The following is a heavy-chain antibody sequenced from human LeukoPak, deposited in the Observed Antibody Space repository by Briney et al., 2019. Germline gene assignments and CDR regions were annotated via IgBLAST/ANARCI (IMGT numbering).Heavy chain of an antibody. CDR2: IWYDGSNK. CDR1: GNYW. CDR3: ARGIAVAGTWESYFDY. Sequence: GGSLRLSCAASGNYWMHWVRQAPGKGLEWVAVIWYDGSNKYYADSVKGRFTISRDNSKNTLYLQMNSLRAEDTAVYYCARGIAVAGTWESYFDYWGQGTLVTVSS. V-gene: IGHV3-33*08. J-gene: IGHJ4*02. D-gene: IGHD6-19*01.